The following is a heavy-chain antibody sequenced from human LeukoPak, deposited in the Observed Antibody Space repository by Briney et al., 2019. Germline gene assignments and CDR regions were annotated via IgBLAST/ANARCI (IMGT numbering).Heavy chain of an antibody. D-gene: IGHD5-18*01. Sequence: SETLSLTCTVSGGSMSSNYWSWIRQPPGKGLEWIGYIYNSGTIYYSGSTNYNPSLLSRVTISVDTSKDQFSLKLSSVTAADTAVYYCARQGDREYRYGYIFDYYFDLWGRGTLVTVSS. CDR3: ARQGDREYRYGYIFDYYFDL. CDR1: GGSMSSNY. V-gene: IGHV4-59*08. J-gene: IGHJ2*01. CDR2: IYNSGTIYYSGST.